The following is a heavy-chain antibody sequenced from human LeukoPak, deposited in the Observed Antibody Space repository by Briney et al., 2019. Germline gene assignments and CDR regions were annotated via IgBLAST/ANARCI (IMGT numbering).Heavy chain of an antibody. V-gene: IGHV5-51*01. J-gene: IGHJ4*02. CDR1: VYRFTNYW. Sequence: PGESLKISCKGSVYRFTNYWIGWVRQVPGKGLEWMGIIYPDDSDTRYSPSFQGQVTISADKSISTAYLQWSSLKASDTAIYYCARTRLSDTGYLDYWGQGTLVTASS. CDR2: IYPDDSDT. D-gene: IGHD3-9*01. CDR3: ARTRLSDTGYLDY.